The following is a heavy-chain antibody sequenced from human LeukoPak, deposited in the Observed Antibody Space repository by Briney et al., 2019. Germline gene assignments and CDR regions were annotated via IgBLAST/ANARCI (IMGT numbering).Heavy chain of an antibody. J-gene: IGHJ4*02. Sequence: PGGSLRLSCAASGFTFSSYGMHWVRQAPGKGLEWVAVIWYDGSNKYYADSVKGRFTISRDNSKNTLYLQMNSLRAEDTAVYYCAKDRKSGNSYASLYDYWGQGTQVTVSA. CDR3: AKDRKSGNSYASLYDY. CDR2: IWYDGSNK. CDR1: GFTFSSYG. V-gene: IGHV3-30*02. D-gene: IGHD5-18*01.